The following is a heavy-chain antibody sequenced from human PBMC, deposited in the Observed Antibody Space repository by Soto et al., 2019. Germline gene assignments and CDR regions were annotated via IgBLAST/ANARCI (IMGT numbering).Heavy chain of an antibody. Sequence: GRCRSLSWPPSALTFSTFSMGWVRPAPGRWLEWVSYTGGRGGSISYADSGAGRFSLSRDTRKNTLYLQMSCLRDEDTAVYYWASDVAGSCGSWGQGALVTVSS. V-gene: IGHV3-48*02. D-gene: IGHD5-12*01. CDR1: ALTFSTFS. CDR3: ASDVAGSCGS. CDR2: TGGRGGSI. J-gene: IGHJ5*02.